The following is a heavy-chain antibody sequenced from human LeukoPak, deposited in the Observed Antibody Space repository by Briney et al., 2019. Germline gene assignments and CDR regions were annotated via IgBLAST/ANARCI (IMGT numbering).Heavy chain of an antibody. J-gene: IGHJ4*02. CDR2: IYYSGST. Sequence: SETLSLICTVSGDSINSNYWSWIRQSPGKGLEWIGYIYYSGSTNYNPSLKSRVTISIGTSKNQFSLKLNSVTAADAAVYYCARSGNSSFDYWGQGTLVTVSS. V-gene: IGHV4-59*01. CDR3: ARSGNSSFDY. D-gene: IGHD2-2*01. CDR1: GDSINSNY.